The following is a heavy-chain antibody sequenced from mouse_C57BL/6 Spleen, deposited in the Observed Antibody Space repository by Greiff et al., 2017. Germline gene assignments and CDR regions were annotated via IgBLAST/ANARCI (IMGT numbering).Heavy chain of an antibody. Sequence: VQLKQSGPGLVKPSQSLSLTCSVTGYSITSGYYWNWIRQFPGNKLEWMGYISYDGSNNYNPSLKNRISITRDTSTNQFFLKLNSVTTEDTATYYCAREGNRAWFAYWGQGTLVTVSA. J-gene: IGHJ3*01. V-gene: IGHV3-6*01. CDR3: AREGNRAWFAY. CDR1: GYSITSGYY. D-gene: IGHD2-14*01. CDR2: ISYDGSN.